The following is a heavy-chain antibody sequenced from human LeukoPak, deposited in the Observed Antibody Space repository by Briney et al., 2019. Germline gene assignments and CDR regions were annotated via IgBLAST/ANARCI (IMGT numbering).Heavy chain of an antibody. J-gene: IGHJ6*03. CDR1: GFTFSSYW. Sequence: GGSLRLSCAASGFTFSSYWMSWVRQAPGKGLEWVAVISYDGSNKYYADSVKGRFTISRDNSKNTLYLQMNSLRAEDTAVYYCAKAPRRYYYYYYMDVWGKGTTVTVSS. CDR2: ISYDGSNK. V-gene: IGHV3-30*18. CDR3: AKAPRRYYYYYYMDV.